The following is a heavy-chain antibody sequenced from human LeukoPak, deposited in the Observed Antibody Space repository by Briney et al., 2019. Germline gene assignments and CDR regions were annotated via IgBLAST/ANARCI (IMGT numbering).Heavy chain of an antibody. D-gene: IGHD6-6*01. J-gene: IGHJ3*02. CDR2: ISGSGGST. V-gene: IGHV3-23*01. CDR1: GFTFSSYA. Sequence: GGSLRPSCAASGFTFSSYAMSWVRQAPGKGLEWVSAISGSGGSTYYADSVKGRFTISRDDAKNSLYLQMNSLRAEDTAVYYCTREAPDAFDIWGQGTMVTVSS. CDR3: TREAPDAFDI.